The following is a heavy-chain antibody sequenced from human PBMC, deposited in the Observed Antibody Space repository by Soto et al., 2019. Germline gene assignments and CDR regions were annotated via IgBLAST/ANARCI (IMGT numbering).Heavy chain of an antibody. J-gene: IGHJ6*02. CDR2: IDWDDDK. Sequence: ASGPTLVNPTQTLTLTCTFSGFSLSTSGMCVSWIRQPPGKALEWLALIDWDDDKYYSTSLKTRLTISKDTSKNQVVLTMTNMDPVGTATYYCARIVVVPAAMGAYYYYGMDVWGQGTTVTVSS. CDR1: GFSLSTSGMC. CDR3: ARIVVVPAAMGAYYYYGMDV. V-gene: IGHV2-70*01. D-gene: IGHD2-2*01.